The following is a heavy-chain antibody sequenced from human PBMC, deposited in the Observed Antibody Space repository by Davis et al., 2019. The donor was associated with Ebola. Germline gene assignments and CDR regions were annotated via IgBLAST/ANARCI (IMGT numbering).Heavy chain of an antibody. V-gene: IGHV3-66*01. CDR3: ARGKAAGSYYHSYGMDV. D-gene: IGHD6-25*01. J-gene: IGHJ6*02. CDR2: LYSGGST. CDR1: GFTVSKNY. Sequence: GGSLRLSCAASGFTVSKNYMTWVRQAPGKGLEWVSVLYSGGSTYYADSVKGRFTISRDNSNNRLYLQMNSLRAEDTAVYYCARGKAAGSYYHSYGMDVWGQGTTVTVSS.